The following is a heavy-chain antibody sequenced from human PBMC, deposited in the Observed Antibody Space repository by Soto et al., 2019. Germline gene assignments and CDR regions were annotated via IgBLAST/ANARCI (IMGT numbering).Heavy chain of an antibody. J-gene: IGHJ4*02. CDR2: ISRASGTT. D-gene: IGHD4-17*01. CDR1: GCTFSNYA. V-gene: IGHV3-23*01. CDR3: ARPSDYSDFEGSFEH. Sequence: EGCLRRSCAASGCTFSNYAMTWFRQAPGKGLEWVALISRASGTTMYADSVKVRFTVSRDNSKNTLYLQLNSLRVEDSALYYCARPSDYSDFEGSFEHWRQGILVIVSS.